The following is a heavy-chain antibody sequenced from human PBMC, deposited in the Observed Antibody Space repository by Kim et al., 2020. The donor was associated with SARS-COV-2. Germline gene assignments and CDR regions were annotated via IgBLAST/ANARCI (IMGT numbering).Heavy chain of an antibody. CDR3: AKNGPVGWYFDL. J-gene: IGHJ2*01. D-gene: IGHD2-8*01. CDR1: GFTFSSYG. Sequence: GGSLRLSCAASGFTFSSYGMHWVRQAPGKGLEWVAVISYDGSNKYYADSVKGRFTIPRDNSKNTLYLQMNSLRAEDTAVYYCAKNGPVGWYFDLWGRGTLVTVSS. V-gene: IGHV3-30*18. CDR2: ISYDGSNK.